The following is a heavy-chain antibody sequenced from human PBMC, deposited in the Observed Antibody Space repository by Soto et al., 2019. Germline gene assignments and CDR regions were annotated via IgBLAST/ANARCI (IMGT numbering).Heavy chain of an antibody. Sequence: QVQLQESGPGLVKPSETLSLTCTVSGGSISSYYWTWIRQPPGKGLEWIGFMYNSGSTHYNPSLTSLVTRSLDTSKNQFSLNLRSVTAADTAVYYCASMGYHYGSGSYPLDYWGQGTLVTVSS. CDR1: GGSISSYY. V-gene: IGHV4-59*08. J-gene: IGHJ4*02. CDR3: ASMGYHYGSGSYPLDY. CDR2: MYNSGST. D-gene: IGHD3-10*01.